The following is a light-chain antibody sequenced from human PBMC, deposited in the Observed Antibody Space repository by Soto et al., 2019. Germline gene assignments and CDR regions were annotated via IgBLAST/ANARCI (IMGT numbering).Light chain of an antibody. J-gene: IGKJ2*01. CDR3: QQYGGSPPYN. CDR2: GAS. Sequence: EIVLTQSPGTLSLSPGERATLSCRASQSVSSSYLAWYQQKPGQAPRLLIYGASSRATGIPDRFSGSGSGTDFPLTIRRLEPEDFAVYYCQQYGGSPPYNFGQGAKLEIK. V-gene: IGKV3-20*01. CDR1: QSVSSSY.